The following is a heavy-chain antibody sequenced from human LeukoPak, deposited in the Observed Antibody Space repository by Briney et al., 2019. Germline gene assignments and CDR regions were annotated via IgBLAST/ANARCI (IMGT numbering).Heavy chain of an antibody. J-gene: IGHJ3*02. Sequence: SGPALVKPPQTLTLTCSFSGFSLSTSGMCVSWIRQPPGKALEWLARIDWDDDKYYSTSLKTRLTISKDTSKSRVVLTMTNMDPVDTATYYCARMVRGLMKGSFDIWGQGTMVTVSS. CDR3: ARMVRGLMKGSFDI. D-gene: IGHD3-10*01. V-gene: IGHV2-70*11. CDR2: IDWDDDK. CDR1: GFSLSTSGMC.